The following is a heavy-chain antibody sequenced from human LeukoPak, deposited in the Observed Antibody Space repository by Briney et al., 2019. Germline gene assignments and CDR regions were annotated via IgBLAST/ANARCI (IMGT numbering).Heavy chain of an antibody. Sequence: PSETLSLTCAVYGGSFSGYYWSWIRQPPGKGLEWIGEINHSGSTNYNPSLKSRVTISVGTSKNQFSLKLSSVTAADTAVYYCARRSTYYDILTGYYMERYFDYWGQGTLVTVSS. CDR3: ARRSTYYDILTGYYMERYFDY. CDR2: INHSGST. D-gene: IGHD3-9*01. V-gene: IGHV4-34*01. CDR1: GGSFSGYY. J-gene: IGHJ4*02.